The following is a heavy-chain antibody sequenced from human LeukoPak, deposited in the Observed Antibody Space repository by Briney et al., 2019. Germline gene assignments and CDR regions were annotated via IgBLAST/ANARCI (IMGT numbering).Heavy chain of an antibody. V-gene: IGHV3-20*04. D-gene: IGHD3-16*01. J-gene: IGHJ4*02. Sequence: PGGSLRLSCAASGFTFDDYGMSWVRQAPGKGLEWVSGINWNGGSTGYADSVKGRFTISRDNAKNSLYLQMNSLRAEDTAVYYCARDPDFTFGGVKDYWGQGTLVTVSS. CDR2: INWNGGST. CDR3: ARDPDFTFGGVKDY. CDR1: GFTFDDYG.